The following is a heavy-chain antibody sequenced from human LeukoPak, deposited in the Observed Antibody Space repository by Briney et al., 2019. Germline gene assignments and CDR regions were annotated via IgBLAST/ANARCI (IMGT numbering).Heavy chain of an antibody. V-gene: IGHV4-4*07. D-gene: IGHD3-3*01. CDR1: GGSISSYY. CDR2: IYTSGST. J-gene: IGHJ4*02. CDR3: ARDYDFWSGYYTFDY. Sequence: SETLSLTCTVSGGSISSYYWSWIWQPAGKGLEWIGRIYTSGSTNYNPSLKSRVTMSVDTSKNQFSLKLSSVTAADTAVYYCARDYDFWSGYYTFDYWGQGTLVTVSS.